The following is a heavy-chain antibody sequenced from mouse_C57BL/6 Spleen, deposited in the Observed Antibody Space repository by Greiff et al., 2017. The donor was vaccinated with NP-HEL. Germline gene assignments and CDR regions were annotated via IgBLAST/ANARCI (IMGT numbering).Heavy chain of an antibody. CDR3: AREGLPFAY. V-gene: IGHV1-50*01. CDR2: IDPSDSYT. CDR1: GYTFTSYW. Sequence: VQLQQSGAELVKPGASVKLSCKASGYTFTSYWMQWVKQRPGQGLEWIGEIDPSDSYTNYNQKFKGKATLTVDTSSSTAYMQLSSLTSEDSAVYYCAREGLPFAYWGQGTLVTVSA. D-gene: IGHD2-4*01. J-gene: IGHJ3*01.